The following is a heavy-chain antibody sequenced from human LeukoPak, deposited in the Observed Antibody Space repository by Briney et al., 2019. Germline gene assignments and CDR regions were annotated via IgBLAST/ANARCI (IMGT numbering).Heavy chain of an antibody. CDR2: INPSGGST. J-gene: IGHJ2*01. CDR3: ARAWDAAMVTRWYFDL. D-gene: IGHD5-18*01. CDR1: GYTFTNYY. Sequence: GASVKVSCEASGYTFTNYYMHWVRHAPGQGLEWVGIINPSGGSTSYAKRFQERVTMTRDTSTSTAYMELSSLRSEGTAVYYCARAWDAAMVTRWYFDLWGRGTLVTVSS. V-gene: IGHV1-46*01.